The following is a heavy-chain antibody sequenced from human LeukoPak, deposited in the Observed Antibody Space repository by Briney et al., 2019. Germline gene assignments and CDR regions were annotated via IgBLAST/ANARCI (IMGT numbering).Heavy chain of an antibody. CDR1: GFTFSNYW. J-gene: IGHJ4*02. CDR2: IKQDGSEK. V-gene: IGHV3-7*01. Sequence: GGSLRLSCAASGFTFSNYWMSWVRQAPGKGLEWVANIKQDGSEKYYVDSVKGRFTISRDNAKNSLYLQMSGLRAEDTAVYYCARDSRALPSWGQGTLVPVSS. CDR3: ARDSRALPS.